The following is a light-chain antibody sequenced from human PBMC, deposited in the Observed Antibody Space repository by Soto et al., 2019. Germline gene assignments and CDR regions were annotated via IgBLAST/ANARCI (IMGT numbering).Light chain of an antibody. CDR3: QQTYTSPRT. J-gene: IGKJ4*01. CDR2: AAS. V-gene: IGKV1-39*01. CDR1: QSINNY. Sequence: DIQLTQSPSSLSAYVGDTVTITCRARQSINNYVNWYQQKPGKAPELLIYAASTLQTGVPSRFSGSRSGTDFTLTVTNLQREDSAAYHCQQTYTSPRTFGGGTKVEIK.